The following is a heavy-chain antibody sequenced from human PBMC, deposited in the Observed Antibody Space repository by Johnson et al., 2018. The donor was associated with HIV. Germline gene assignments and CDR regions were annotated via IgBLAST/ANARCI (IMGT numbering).Heavy chain of an antibody. CDR2: ISWAGGST. J-gene: IGHJ3*02. CDR3: AKEQEWEPGAFDI. D-gene: IGHD1-26*01. CDR1: GFTFDDYT. V-gene: IGHV3-43*01. Sequence: VQLVESGGGVVRPGGSLRLSCAASGFTFDDYTMHWVRQAPGKGLEWVSLISWAGGSTYYADSVKGRFTISRDNSKNTLYLQMNSLRAEDMAVYYCAKEQEWEPGAFDIWGQGTMVTVSS.